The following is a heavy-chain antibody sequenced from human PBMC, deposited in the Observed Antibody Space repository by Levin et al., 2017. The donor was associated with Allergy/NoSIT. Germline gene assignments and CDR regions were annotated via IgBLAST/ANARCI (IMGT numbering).Heavy chain of an antibody. J-gene: IGHJ4*02. CDR3: AKDLERRSAVAVDGYDSPVGY. V-gene: IGHV3-9*01. D-gene: IGHD3-22*01. CDR1: GFTFDDYA. Sequence: LSLTCAASGFTFDDYAMHWVRQAPGKGLEWVSGISWNSGSIGYADSVKGRFTISRDNAKNSLYLQMNSLRAEDTALYYCAKDLERRSAVAVDGYDSPVGYWGQGTLVTVSS. CDR2: ISWNSGSI.